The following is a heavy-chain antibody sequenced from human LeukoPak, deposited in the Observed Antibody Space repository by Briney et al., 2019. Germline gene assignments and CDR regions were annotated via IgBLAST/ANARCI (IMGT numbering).Heavy chain of an antibody. CDR2: MNPNSGNT. J-gene: IGHJ4*02. Sequence: ASVKVSCKASGYTFTSYDINWVRQATGQGLEWMGWMNPNSGNTGYAQKFQGRVTMTRNTSISTAYMELSSLRSEDTAVYYCARSYCSSTSCYDEFDYWGQGTLVTVSS. CDR1: GYTFTSYD. CDR3: ARSYCSSTSCYDEFDY. D-gene: IGHD2-2*01. V-gene: IGHV1-8*01.